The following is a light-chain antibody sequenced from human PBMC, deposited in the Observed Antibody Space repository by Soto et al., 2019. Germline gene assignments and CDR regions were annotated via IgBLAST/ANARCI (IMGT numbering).Light chain of an antibody. CDR2: TTS. J-gene: IGKJ4*01. CDR1: QAINTY. Sequence: DIQMIQSPSTLSASVGDTVTMSCRASQAINTYVNWYQLKPGEAPKLLIYTTSTLQAGVPSRFSGGVSGTDFTLTITGLQPEDFATYSCQQTFNSPPTFARGTKVDIK. CDR3: QQTFNSPPT. V-gene: IGKV1-39*01.